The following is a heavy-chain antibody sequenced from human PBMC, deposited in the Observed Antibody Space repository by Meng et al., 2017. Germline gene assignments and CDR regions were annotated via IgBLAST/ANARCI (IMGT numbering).Heavy chain of an antibody. Sequence: VQLVQSGAEVKKPEASVKVSCKPSGYNFPDYYIHWVPQAPGQGLEWMGRIDPKNGDTHYAQKFQGRVTMTGDTSISTAYMDLSGLRSDDTAVYYCARDEDISAAGKLFGDYWGQGTLVTVSS. D-gene: IGHD6-13*01. CDR1: GYNFPDYY. CDR2: IDPKNGDT. J-gene: IGHJ4*02. V-gene: IGHV1-2*06. CDR3: ARDEDISAAGKLFGDY.